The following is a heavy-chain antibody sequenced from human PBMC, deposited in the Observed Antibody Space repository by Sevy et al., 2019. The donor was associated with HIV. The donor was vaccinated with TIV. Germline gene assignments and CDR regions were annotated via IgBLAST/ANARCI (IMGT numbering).Heavy chain of an antibody. CDR3: AHVPFTDYYDSSGIYGTWFDP. CDR2: IYWDDDS. J-gene: IGHJ5*02. Sequence: SGPTLVKPTQTLTLTCTFSGFSLTTSGVGVGWIRQPPGKALEWLALIYWDDDSRYSPFLKTRVTITKDTSKNQVVLRMTNMAPVDTSTYYCAHVPFTDYYDSSGIYGTWFDPWGQGTLVTVSS. CDR1: GFSLTTSGVG. V-gene: IGHV2-5*02. D-gene: IGHD3-22*01.